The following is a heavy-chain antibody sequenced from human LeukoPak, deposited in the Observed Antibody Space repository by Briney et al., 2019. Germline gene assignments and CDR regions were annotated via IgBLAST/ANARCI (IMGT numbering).Heavy chain of an antibody. V-gene: IGHV3-7*01. J-gene: IGHJ4*02. CDR1: GFTFSTYW. CDR3: ANGDGFDY. CDR2: INQYGSEK. Sequence: PGGSLRLSCATSGFTFSTYWMSWVRQAPGQGLELVANINQYGSEKYYVDSVKGRFTISRDNAKISLYLQMNSLRADDTAVYYCANGDGFDYWGQGTLVTVSS. D-gene: IGHD2-8*01.